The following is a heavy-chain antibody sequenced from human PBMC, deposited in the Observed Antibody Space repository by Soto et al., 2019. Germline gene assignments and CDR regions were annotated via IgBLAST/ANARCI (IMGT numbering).Heavy chain of an antibody. CDR1: GGSISSYY. V-gene: IGHV4-59*08. CDR3: ARHNYGSGSTYFDAFDI. D-gene: IGHD3-10*01. Sequence: SETLSLTCTVSGGSISSYYWSWIRQPPGKGLEWIGYIYYSGSTNYNPSLKSRVTISVDTSKNQFSLKLNSMTAADTAVYYCARHNYGSGSTYFDAFDIWGQGTMVTVSS. CDR2: IYYSGST. J-gene: IGHJ3*02.